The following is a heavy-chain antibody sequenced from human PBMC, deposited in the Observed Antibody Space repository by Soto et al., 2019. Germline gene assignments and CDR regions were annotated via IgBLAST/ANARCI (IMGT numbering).Heavy chain of an antibody. CDR2: IYYDGSIK. J-gene: IGHJ2*01. CDR3: ARGPPHSSSWYWYFDL. CDR1: GFTFNSFG. Sequence: GGSLRLSCAASGFTFNSFGMHWVRQAPGKGLEWMAVIYYDGSIKYYGDSVKGRFTISRDNPKNTLYLQMNSLRAEDTAVYYCARGPPHSSSWYWYFDLWGRGTLVTVSS. V-gene: IGHV3-33*01. D-gene: IGHD6-13*01.